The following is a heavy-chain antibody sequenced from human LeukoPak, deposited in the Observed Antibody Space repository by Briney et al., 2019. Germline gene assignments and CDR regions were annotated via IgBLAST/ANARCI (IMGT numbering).Heavy chain of an antibody. V-gene: IGHV3-11*01. Sequence: NPGGSLRLPCAASGFTFSDFYMSWIRQAPGKGLEWLSNITDSGDTVSYAGSVKGRFTISRDNAKNSLYLQMNSLRADDTAVYYCARTPWLQLEFWFDTWGQGTLVTVSS. J-gene: IGHJ5*02. CDR3: ARTPWLQLEFWFDT. CDR1: GFTFSDFY. D-gene: IGHD5-24*01. CDR2: ITDSGDTV.